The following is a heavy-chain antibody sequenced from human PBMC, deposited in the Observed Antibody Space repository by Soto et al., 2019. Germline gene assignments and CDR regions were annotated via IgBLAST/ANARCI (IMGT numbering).Heavy chain of an antibody. CDR3: VYYCANPNYRGDDYFQYCQDV. CDR1: GYRFTGYG. D-gene: IGHD2-21*02. CDR2: INPKSGAT. J-gene: IGHJ6*02. V-gene: IGHV1-2*02. Sequence: ASVKVSCKASGYRFTGYGLHWVRQAPGQGLQWMGWINPKSGATDYAQKFQGRVTMTRETSTNTAYLELSGLRSDDTAADPAVYYCANPNYRGDDYFQYCQDVWGQGTTFTGSS.